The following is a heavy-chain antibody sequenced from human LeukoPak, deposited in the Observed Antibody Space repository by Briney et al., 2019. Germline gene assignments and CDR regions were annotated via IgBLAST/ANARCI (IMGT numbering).Heavy chain of an antibody. CDR1: GITFRIYA. CDR3: AKTGDYFDSTDYYRPDAFDI. Sequence: GGSLRLSCAGSGITFRIYAMTWVRQAPGKGLEWVSAISGSGSMTYYADSVKGRFTISRDKSNNTLYLQMNSLKAEDTALYYCAKTGDYFDSTDYYRPDAFDIWGQGTMVTVSS. V-gene: IGHV3-23*01. CDR2: ISGSGSMT. J-gene: IGHJ3*02. D-gene: IGHD3-22*01.